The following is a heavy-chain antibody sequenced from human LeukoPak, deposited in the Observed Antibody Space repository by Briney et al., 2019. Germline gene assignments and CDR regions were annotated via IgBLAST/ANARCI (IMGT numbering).Heavy chain of an antibody. CDR1: GFTVSSNY. J-gene: IGHJ4*02. CDR3: ARDLISSGYYALDY. Sequence: GGSLRLSCAASGFTVSSNYMSWVRQAPGKGLEWVSVIYSGGSTYYADSVKGRFTISRDNSKNTLYLQMNSLRAEDTAVYYCARDLISSGYYALDYWGQGTLVTVSS. D-gene: IGHD3-22*01. CDR2: IYSGGST. V-gene: IGHV3-66*01.